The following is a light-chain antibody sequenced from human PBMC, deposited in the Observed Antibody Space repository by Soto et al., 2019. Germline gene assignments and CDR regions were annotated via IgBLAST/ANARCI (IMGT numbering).Light chain of an antibody. V-gene: IGKV3-20*01. CDR2: GAS. J-gene: IGKJ1*01. CDR1: QSVSNNY. CDR3: QQYGSSGT. Sequence: EIVLTQSPGTLSLSPGERATLSCRASQSVSNNYLAWYQQKPGQAPRLLIYGASNRATGIPDRFSGSGSGTDFTLTISRLETEDFAVYYCQQYGSSGTFGQGPKVDI.